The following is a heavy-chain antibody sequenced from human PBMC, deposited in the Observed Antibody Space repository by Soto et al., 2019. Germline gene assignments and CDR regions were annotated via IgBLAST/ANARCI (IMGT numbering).Heavy chain of an antibody. CDR1: GFTFSSYA. J-gene: IGHJ1*01. D-gene: IGHD2-8*01. CDR3: AKDRPYAKMPKPAGYYQH. CDR2: ISGSGGST. Sequence: GGSLRLSCAASGFTFSSYAMSWVRQAPGKGLEWVSAISGSGGSTYYADSVKGRFTISRDNSKNTLYLQMNSLRAEDTAVYYCAKDRPYAKMPKPAGYYQHWGQGTLVTVAS. V-gene: IGHV3-23*01.